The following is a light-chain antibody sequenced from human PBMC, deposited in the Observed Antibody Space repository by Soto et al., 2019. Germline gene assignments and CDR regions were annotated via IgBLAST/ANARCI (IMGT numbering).Light chain of an antibody. CDR1: SSNIGAGYD. CDR2: TNS. Sequence: QAVVTQPPSVSGAPGQRVTISCTGSSSNIGAGYDVYWYQKLPGTAPKLLIYTNSNRPSGVPDRFSGSKSGTSASLAITGLQAEDEADYYCQSFDSSLSVSVFGGGTKLTVL. J-gene: IGLJ2*01. V-gene: IGLV1-40*01. CDR3: QSFDSSLSVSV.